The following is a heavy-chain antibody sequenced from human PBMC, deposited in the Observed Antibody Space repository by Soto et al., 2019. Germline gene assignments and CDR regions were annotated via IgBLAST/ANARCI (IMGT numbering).Heavy chain of an antibody. V-gene: IGHV1-3*01. D-gene: IGHD2-8*01. J-gene: IGHJ4*02. Sequence: QVQLVQSGAEVRAPGASVKVSCKTSGYTFTNYAMHWVRQAPGQRLEWMGWVNADNGDSKYSQKFQGRVTLTWDTSATTNYMELTSLTSADTAVYYCARDLRGGVYFDYWGQGTLVTVSS. CDR1: GYTFTNYA. CDR3: ARDLRGGVYFDY. CDR2: VNADNGDS.